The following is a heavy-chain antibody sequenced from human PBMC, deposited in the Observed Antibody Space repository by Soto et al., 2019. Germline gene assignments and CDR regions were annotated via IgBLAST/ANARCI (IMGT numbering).Heavy chain of an antibody. J-gene: IGHJ3*02. V-gene: IGHV1-18*01. CDR2: ISAYNGNT. CDR1: GYTLTSYG. D-gene: IGHD3-22*01. CDR3: ARDETYYYDSSAPEGNAFDI. Sequence: ASVKVSCKASGYTLTSYGISWVRQAPGQGLEWMGWISAYNGNTNYAQKLQGRVTMTTDTSTSTAYMELRSLRSDDTAVYYCARDETYYYDSSAPEGNAFDIWGQGTMVTVSS.